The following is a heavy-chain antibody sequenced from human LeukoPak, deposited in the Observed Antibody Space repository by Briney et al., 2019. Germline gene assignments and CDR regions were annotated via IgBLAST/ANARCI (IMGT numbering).Heavy chain of an antibody. D-gene: IGHD2-15*01. CDR3: AKESGGRVMDV. V-gene: IGHV3-23*01. J-gene: IGHJ6*02. Sequence: GGSLRLSCEASGFTFSGYAVSWVRQAPGKGLEWVSGISGSGGSTYYADSVKGRFTISRDNSKNTLYLQMNSLRAEDTAGYYCAKESGGRVMDVWGQGTTVTVSS. CDR1: GFTFSGYA. CDR2: ISGSGGST.